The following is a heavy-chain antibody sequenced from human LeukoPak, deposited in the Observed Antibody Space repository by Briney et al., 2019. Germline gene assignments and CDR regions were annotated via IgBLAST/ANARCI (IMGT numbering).Heavy chain of an antibody. Sequence: GASVKVSCKASGYTFTSYGISWVRQAPGQGLEWMGWIGAYNGNTNYAQKLQGRVTMTTDTSTSTAYMELRSLRSDDTAVYYCAVSSSSHPNDYWGQGTLVTVSS. CDR2: IGAYNGNT. J-gene: IGHJ4*02. V-gene: IGHV1-18*01. CDR3: AVSSSSHPNDY. D-gene: IGHD6-6*01. CDR1: GYTFTSYG.